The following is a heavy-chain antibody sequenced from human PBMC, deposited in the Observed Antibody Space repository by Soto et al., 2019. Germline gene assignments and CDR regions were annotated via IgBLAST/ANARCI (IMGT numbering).Heavy chain of an antibody. J-gene: IGHJ4*02. CDR1: GGSISSYY. Sequence: SETLSLTCTVSGGSISSYYWSWIRQPPGKGLEWIGYIYYSGSTNYNPSLKSRVTISVDTSKNQFSLKLSSVTAADTAVYYCARAGAWGYLYFDYWGQGTLVTVSS. V-gene: IGHV4-59*01. CDR3: ARAGAWGYLYFDY. D-gene: IGHD3-16*01. CDR2: IYYSGST.